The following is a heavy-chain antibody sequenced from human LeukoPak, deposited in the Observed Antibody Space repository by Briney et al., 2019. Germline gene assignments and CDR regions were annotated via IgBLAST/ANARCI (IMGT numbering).Heavy chain of an antibody. CDR1: GGTFSSYA. CDR2: IIPIFGTA. CDR3: ARGVSLYNWNDDQTQGNYYYYAMDV. V-gene: IGHV1-69*13. Sequence: SVKVSCKASGGTFSSYAISWVRQAPGQGLEWMGGIIPIFGTANYAQKFQGRVSITADESTTTVYMELRRLRSEDTAVYYCARGVSLYNWNDDQTQGNYYYYAMDVWGPGTTVTVSS. J-gene: IGHJ6*02. D-gene: IGHD1-1*01.